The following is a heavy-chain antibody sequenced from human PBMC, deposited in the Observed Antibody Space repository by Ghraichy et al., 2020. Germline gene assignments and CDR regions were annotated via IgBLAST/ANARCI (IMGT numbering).Heavy chain of an antibody. V-gene: IGHV4-59*01. D-gene: IGHD3-22*01. CDR1: GGSISSYY. CDR3: ARALDYYDSSGYLDY. Sequence: SETLSLTCTVSGGSISSYYWSWIRQPPGKGLEWIGYIYYSGSTNYNPSLKSRVTISVDTSKNQFSLKLSSVTAADTAVYYCARALDYYDSSGYLDYWGQGTLVTVSS. J-gene: IGHJ4*02. CDR2: IYYSGST.